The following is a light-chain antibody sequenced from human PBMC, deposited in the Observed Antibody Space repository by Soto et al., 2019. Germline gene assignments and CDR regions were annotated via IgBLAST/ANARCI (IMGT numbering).Light chain of an antibody. J-gene: IGKJ1*01. CDR2: DAS. CDR3: HQYGNSPQT. Sequence: EIVLTQSPGTLSLSPGERATLSCRASQSVSSSYLAWYQHKPGLAPRLLIYDASSRATGIPDRFSGSGSGTVFTLTINILEPDDFAVYYCHQYGNSPQTFGQGTKVDIK. V-gene: IGKV3D-20*01. CDR1: QSVSSSY.